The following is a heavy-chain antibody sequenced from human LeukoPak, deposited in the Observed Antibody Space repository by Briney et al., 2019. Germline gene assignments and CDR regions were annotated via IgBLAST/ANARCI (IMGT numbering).Heavy chain of an antibody. CDR1: GFTFNTYA. J-gene: IGHJ2*01. D-gene: IGHD1-26*01. CDR3: AKDRTVGASYWYFDL. V-gene: IGHV3-23*01. CDR2: ISGSGAFT. Sequence: GGSLRLSCVASGFTFNTYAMSWVRQAPGKGLEWDSTISGSGAFTKYADSVTGRFTISRDNSKNTLFLHMNTLRAEDTAIYYCAKDRTVGASYWYFDLWGRGTLVTVSS.